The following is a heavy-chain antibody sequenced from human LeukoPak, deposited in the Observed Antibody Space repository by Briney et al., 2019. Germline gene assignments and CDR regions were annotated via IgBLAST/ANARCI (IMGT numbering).Heavy chain of an antibody. V-gene: IGHV3-23*01. D-gene: IGHD7-27*01. Sequence: GGSLRLSCAASGFTFSTYTMYWVRHPPGKRLEWVSIIGDNGGGIHYADSVKGRFTISRDNFKNALYLQMNSLRVEDTAVYYCAIDPNWGTHSWGQGVLVTVSS. CDR3: AIDPNWGTHS. CDR1: GFTFSTYT. J-gene: IGHJ4*02. CDR2: IGDNGGGI.